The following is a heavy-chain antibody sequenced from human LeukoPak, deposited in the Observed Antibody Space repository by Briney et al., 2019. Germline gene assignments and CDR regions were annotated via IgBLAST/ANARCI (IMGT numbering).Heavy chain of an antibody. CDR2: VSSSGANT. J-gene: IGHJ4*02. Sequence: PGESLRLSCAASGFTFSAFIMDWVRQAPGKGLEWVSSVSSSGANTYYADSVKGRFTISRDNSKNTLYLQMSSLGAEDTAVYYCAKRDRPCSGDCSAPYYFDYWGQGTLVTVSS. CDR3: AKRDRPCSGDCSAPYYFDY. V-gene: IGHV3-23*01. CDR1: GFTFSAFI. D-gene: IGHD2-21*02.